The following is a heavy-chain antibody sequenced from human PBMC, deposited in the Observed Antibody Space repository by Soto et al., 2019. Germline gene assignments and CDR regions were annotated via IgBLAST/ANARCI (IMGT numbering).Heavy chain of an antibody. J-gene: IGHJ4*02. V-gene: IGHV3-33*01. Sequence: QVQVVESGGGVGQPGRSLRLSCAASGFSFSNYGMHWVRQAPGKGLEWVAVIWYDGNNKYHADSVKGRFTISRDNSKNTLYLQMNSLRAEDTAVYYCARDTSSTDWGTLDYWGQGTLVTVSS. CDR1: GFSFSNYG. CDR2: IWYDGNNK. CDR3: ARDTSSTDWGTLDY. D-gene: IGHD2-2*01.